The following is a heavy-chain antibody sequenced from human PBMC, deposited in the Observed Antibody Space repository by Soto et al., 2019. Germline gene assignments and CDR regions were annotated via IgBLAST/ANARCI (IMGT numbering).Heavy chain of an antibody. D-gene: IGHD6-13*01. V-gene: IGHV1-46*01. CDR1: GYTFTDYR. CDR2: INPSGGST. CDR3: ARPAGRLANWFDA. J-gene: IGHJ5*02. Sequence: QVQLVQSGVEVKKPGASVKVSCKASGYTFTDYRMIWVRQAPGQGLEWMGIINPSGGSTNYAPNFQGRVILTRDSFTSTVYLELSNLRSADTAVYYCARPAGRLANWFDAWGQGTLVTVSS.